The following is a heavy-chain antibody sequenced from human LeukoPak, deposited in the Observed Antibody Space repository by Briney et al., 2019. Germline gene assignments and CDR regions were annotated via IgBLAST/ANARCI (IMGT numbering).Heavy chain of an antibody. CDR1: GFTFSSVD. Sequence: GGSLRLSCAASGFTFSSVDFHWVRQAPGKGLEWVASISYDGRYKYYAGSVKGRFTISRDNSRTTLSLQMNSLTADDTAVYYCTKAPRDNGIDCWGQETLVTVSS. CDR3: TKAPRDNGIDC. V-gene: IGHV3-30*18. CDR2: ISYDGRYK. D-gene: IGHD1-26*01. J-gene: IGHJ4*02.